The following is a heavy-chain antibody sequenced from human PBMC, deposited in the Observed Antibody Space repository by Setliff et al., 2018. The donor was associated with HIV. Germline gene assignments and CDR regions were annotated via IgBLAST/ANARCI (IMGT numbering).Heavy chain of an antibody. CDR2: INHSGST. CDR1: GGSFSAYH. D-gene: IGHD3-3*01. V-gene: IGHV4-34*01. J-gene: IGHJ4*01. Sequence: SETLSLTCAVYGGSFSAYHWSWIRKTPGKGLEWLGEINHSGSTAYNLALERRVSMSIDTSKNQFSLKLTSVTAADTAIYYCARGRDYTGSWFRPFYLDFWGHGNLVTVSS. CDR3: ARGRDYTGSWFRPFYLDF.